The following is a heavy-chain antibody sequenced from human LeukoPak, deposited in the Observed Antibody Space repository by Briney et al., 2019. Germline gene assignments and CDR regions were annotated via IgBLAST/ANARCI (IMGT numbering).Heavy chain of an antibody. J-gene: IGHJ4*02. Sequence: PSETLSLTCTVSGGAISSYYWSWIRQPPGKGLEWIGYIYYSGSTNYNPSLKSRVTISVDTSKNQFSLKLSSVTAADTAVYYCARDRIRNRAGYSSGWRYFDYWGQGTLVTVSS. CDR2: IYYSGST. V-gene: IGHV4-59*01. CDR3: ARDRIRNRAGYSSGWRYFDY. CDR1: GGAISSYY. D-gene: IGHD6-19*01.